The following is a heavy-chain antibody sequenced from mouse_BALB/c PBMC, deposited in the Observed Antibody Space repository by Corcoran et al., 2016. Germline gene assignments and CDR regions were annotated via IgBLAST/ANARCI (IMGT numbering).Heavy chain of an antibody. D-gene: IGHD4-1*01. CDR3: ARDWDWYFDV. V-gene: IGHV1-26*01. Sequence: EVQLQQSGPELVKPGASVKMSCKASGYTFTDYSMKWVQQSHGKSLEWIGDINPNNGGTSYNQKFKDKATLTVDKSSSTAYMQLNSLTSEDSAVYYWARDWDWYFDVGGAGTTVIVSS. CDR1: GYTFTDYS. CDR2: INPNNGGT. J-gene: IGHJ1*01.